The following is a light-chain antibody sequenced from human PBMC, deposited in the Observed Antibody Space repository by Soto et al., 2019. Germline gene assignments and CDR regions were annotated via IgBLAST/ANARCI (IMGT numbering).Light chain of an antibody. V-gene: IGLV2-14*01. CDR1: SSDVGGYNY. J-gene: IGLJ1*01. CDR3: SSYTSSSTPYV. CDR2: EVS. Sequence: QSALTQPASVSGSPGQSITISCTGTSSDVGGYNYVSWYQQHPGKAPKLMIYEVSNRPSGVSNRFSGSKSGNTASLTISGLDAEDEADYYCSSYTSSSTPYVFGTGTKVTVL.